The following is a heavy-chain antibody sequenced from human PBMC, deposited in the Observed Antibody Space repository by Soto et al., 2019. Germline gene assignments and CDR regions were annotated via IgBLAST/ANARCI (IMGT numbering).Heavy chain of an antibody. V-gene: IGHV4-34*01. D-gene: IGHD4-4*01. CDR3: ARGYLTTVTTYYYYGMDV. CDR2: INHSGST. J-gene: IGHJ6*02. CDR1: GGSFSGYY. Sequence: PSETLSLTCAVYGGSFSGYYWSWIRQPPGKGLVWIGEINHSGSTNYNPSLKSRVTISVDTSKNQSSLKLSSVTAADTAVYYCARGYLTTVTTYYYYGMDVWGQGTTVTVSS.